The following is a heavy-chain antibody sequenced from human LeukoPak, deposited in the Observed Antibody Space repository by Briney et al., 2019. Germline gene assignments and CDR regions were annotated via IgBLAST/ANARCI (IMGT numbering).Heavy chain of an antibody. CDR1: GFTFCNYA. D-gene: IGHD5-18*01. V-gene: IGHV3-23*01. J-gene: IGHJ4*02. Sequence: GGSLRLSCAASGFTFCNYAMTWVRQAPGKGLESVSAISGSGGSTYYADSVEGRFTISRDNAKNTLYLQMNSLRAEDTAVYYCAKDTGYSYGPYYFDYWGQGTLVTVSS. CDR3: AKDTGYSYGPYYFDY. CDR2: ISGSGGST.